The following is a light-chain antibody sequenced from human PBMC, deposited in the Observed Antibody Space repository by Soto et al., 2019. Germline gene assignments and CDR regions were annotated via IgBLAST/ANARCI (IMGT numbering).Light chain of an antibody. CDR3: QQYGSSPAT. Sequence: IVVPHSPGTLSLSPGERATLSCRASESVRSSYLAWYQQKPGQAPRLLIYGASTRATGIPDRFTGSGSGRDFTLSVSRLEPEDFAVYFCQQYGSSPATFGGGTKV. J-gene: IGKJ4*02. CDR1: ESVRSSY. CDR2: GAS. V-gene: IGKV3-20*01.